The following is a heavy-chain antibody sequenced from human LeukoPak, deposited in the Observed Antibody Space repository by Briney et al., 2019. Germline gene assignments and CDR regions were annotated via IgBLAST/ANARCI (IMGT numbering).Heavy chain of an antibody. D-gene: IGHD6-13*01. CDR1: GYTFTSYG. J-gene: IGHJ6*02. CDR2: ISAYNGNT. Sequence: ASVKVSCKASGYTFTSYGVSWVRQAPGQGLEWMGWISAYNGNTNYAQKLQGRVTMTTDTSTSTAYMELRSLRSDDTAVYYCARDIAAAGTRYYYYGMDVWGQGTTVTVSS. V-gene: IGHV1-18*01. CDR3: ARDIAAAGTRYYYYGMDV.